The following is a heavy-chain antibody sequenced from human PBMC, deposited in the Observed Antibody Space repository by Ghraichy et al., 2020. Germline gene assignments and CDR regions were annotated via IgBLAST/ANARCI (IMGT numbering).Heavy chain of an antibody. V-gene: IGHV3-30-3*01. J-gene: IGHJ6*02. D-gene: IGHD3/OR15-3a*01. CDR2: LLYDGANK. Sequence: GSLRLSCAGSGFSLSSHAMHWVRQAPGKGLEWVAVLLYDGANKYYVDSVKGRFTISRDSSKNTLYLQMTSLRVEDAALYYCARVRTGLSGYGMDVWGQGTTVGVSS. CDR1: GFSLSSHA. CDR3: ARVRTGLSGYGMDV.